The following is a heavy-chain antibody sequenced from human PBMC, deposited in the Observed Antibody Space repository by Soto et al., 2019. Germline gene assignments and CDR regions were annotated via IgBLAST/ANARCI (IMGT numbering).Heavy chain of an antibody. CDR2: IRSKAYGGTT. D-gene: IGHD3-3*01. CDR1: GFTFGPYA. CDR3: ARIRRTFDFHRLDV. J-gene: IGHJ6*02. Sequence: PGGSLRLSCTASGFTFGPYAMSWVRQAPGQGLEWVGFIRSKAYGGTTEYAASVKGRFTISRDDSKSIAYLQMHSLRADDTALYYCARIRRTFDFHRLDVWGQGSTLTASS. V-gene: IGHV3-49*04.